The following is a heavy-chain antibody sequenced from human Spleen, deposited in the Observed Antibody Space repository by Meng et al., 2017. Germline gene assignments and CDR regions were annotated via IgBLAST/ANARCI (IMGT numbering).Heavy chain of an antibody. CDR3: ASRLSSGLDC. CDR2: IGTAGDT. J-gene: IGHJ4*02. CDR1: GFSFSTYD. Sequence: GGSLRLSCAASGFSFSTYDMHWVRQATGKGLEWVSAIGTAGDTYYPGSVKGQFTISRDNAKISLYLRMKTLRVEDTAVYYCASRLSSGLDCWGQGTLVTVSS. D-gene: IGHD3-22*01. V-gene: IGHV3-13*01.